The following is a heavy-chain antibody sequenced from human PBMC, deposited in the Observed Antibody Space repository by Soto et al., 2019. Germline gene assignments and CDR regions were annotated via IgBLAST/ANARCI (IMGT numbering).Heavy chain of an antibody. Sequence: QVQLQESGPRLVTPSETLTLTCSLSGGSITNHYWGWIRQPPGKGLEFIGRIYPSGRAHYNPSLQRRVTMSVVSSKKQFSLKVNSVTAADTAIYYCARVYDVNTAVDYWYFDLWGRGTLVTVSS. D-gene: IGHD5-18*01. V-gene: IGHV4-4*07. J-gene: IGHJ2*01. CDR3: ARVYDVNTAVDYWYFDL. CDR2: IYPSGRA. CDR1: GGSITNHY.